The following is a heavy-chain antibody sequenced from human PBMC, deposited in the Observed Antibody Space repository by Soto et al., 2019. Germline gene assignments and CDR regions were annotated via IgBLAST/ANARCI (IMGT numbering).Heavy chain of an antibody. CDR2: ISDEGNTK. CDR3: ASSYFYDSGGYYPFDY. D-gene: IGHD3-22*01. CDR1: GFTFSTYA. J-gene: IGHJ4*02. Sequence: QVPLVESGGGVVQPGTSLRLSCAASGFTFSTYAMYWVRQAPGRGLEWVAVISDEGNTKYYADSVKGRFTISRDNSRNTLYLQIYSLRAEDAAVYYCASSYFYDSGGYYPFDYWGQGTRVTVSS. V-gene: IGHV3-30-3*01.